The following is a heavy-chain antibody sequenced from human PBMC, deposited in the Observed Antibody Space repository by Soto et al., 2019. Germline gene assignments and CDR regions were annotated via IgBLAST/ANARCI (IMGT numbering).Heavy chain of an antibody. CDR1: GYTFTSYG. CDR3: ARDYYGSGSYYSPPSS. CDR2: ISAYNGNT. V-gene: IGHV1-18*01. Sequence: ASVKVSCKASGYTFTSYGISWVRQAPGQGLEWMGWISAYNGNTNYAQKLQGRVTMTTDTSTSTAYMELRSLRSDDTAVYYCARDYYGSGSYYSPPSSLGQGTLVTVSS. J-gene: IGHJ5*02. D-gene: IGHD3-10*01.